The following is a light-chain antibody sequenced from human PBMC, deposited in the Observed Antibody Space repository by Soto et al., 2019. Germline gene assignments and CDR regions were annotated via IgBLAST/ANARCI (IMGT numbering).Light chain of an antibody. CDR2: AAS. CDR3: QQSNSTPPT. Sequence: DIQMTQSPSSLSASVGDRVTILCRASQSVSRHLNWYQQKPGKAPNLLIYAASTLQSGVPPRFSGSGSGTEFTLAISSLQPEDFATYYCQQSNSTPPTFGGGTKVEIK. CDR1: QSVSRH. V-gene: IGKV1-39*01. J-gene: IGKJ4*01.